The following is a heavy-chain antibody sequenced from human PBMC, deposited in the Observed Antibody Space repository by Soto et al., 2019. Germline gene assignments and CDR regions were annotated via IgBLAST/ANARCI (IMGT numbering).Heavy chain of an antibody. Sequence: QVQVVQSGAEVKKPGSAVKVSCKTSGGSFTSYAITWVRQAPGQGLEWMGGIIPMFHTPNYAPKFQDRVTITADKSTNTAYMELRNVTSDDSALYFCAIDSTPRGFAWFFDLWGRGTLVTVSS. D-gene: IGHD3-9*01. J-gene: IGHJ2*01. CDR3: AIDSTPRGFAWFFDL. V-gene: IGHV1-69*06. CDR2: IIPMFHTP. CDR1: GGSFTSYA.